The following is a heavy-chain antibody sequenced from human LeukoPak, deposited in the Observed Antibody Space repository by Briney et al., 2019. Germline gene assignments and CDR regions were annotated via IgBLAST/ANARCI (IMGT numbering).Heavy chain of an antibody. V-gene: IGHV3-11*04. CDR2: ISSSGSTI. D-gene: IGHD6-19*01. CDR3: AKDYRGIAVAKPDY. J-gene: IGHJ4*02. CDR1: GFTFSDYY. Sequence: GGSLRLSCAASGFTFSDYYMSWIRQAPGKGLEWVSYISSSGSTIYYADSVKGRFTISRDNSKNTLYLQMNSLRAEDAAVYYCAKDYRGIAVAKPDYWGQGTLVTVSS.